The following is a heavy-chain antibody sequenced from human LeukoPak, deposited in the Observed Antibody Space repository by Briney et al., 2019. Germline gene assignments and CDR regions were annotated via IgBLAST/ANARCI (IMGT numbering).Heavy chain of an antibody. CDR3: ARARTMVRGVRVPPVWFDP. CDR2: IYYSGST. V-gene: IGHV4-59*01. D-gene: IGHD3-10*01. J-gene: IGHJ5*02. CDR1: GGSISSYY. Sequence: SETLSLTCTVSGGSISSYYWSWIRQPPGKGLEWIGYIYYSGSTNYNPSLKSRVTISVDTSKNQFSLKLSSVTAADTAVYYCARARTMVRGVRVPPVWFDPWGQGTLVTVSS.